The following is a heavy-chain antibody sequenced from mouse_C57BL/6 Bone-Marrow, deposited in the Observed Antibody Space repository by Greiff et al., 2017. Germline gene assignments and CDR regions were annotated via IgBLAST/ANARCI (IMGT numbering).Heavy chain of an antibody. J-gene: IGHJ2*01. Sequence: EVQGVESGGDLVKPGGSLKLSCAASGFTFSSYGMSWVRQTPDKRLEWVGTISSGGSYTYYPDSVKGRFTISRDNAKNTLYLQLSSLKSEDTAMYYCARPNDYYGSSYSDYGGRGTTLTVSA. CDR1: GFTFSSYG. CDR2: ISSGGSYT. V-gene: IGHV5-6*01. CDR3: ARPNDYYGSSYSDY. D-gene: IGHD1-1*01.